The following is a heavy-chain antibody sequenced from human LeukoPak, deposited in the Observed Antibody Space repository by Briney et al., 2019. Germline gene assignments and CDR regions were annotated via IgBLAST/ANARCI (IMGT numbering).Heavy chain of an antibody. Sequence: GGSLRLSCAASGLTFSSYSMNWVRQAPGKGLEWVSSISSSSSYIYYADSVKGRFTISRDNAKNSLYLQMNSLRAEDTAVYYCARVGYYYGSGSYYGFDYWGQGTLVTVSS. J-gene: IGHJ4*02. CDR1: GLTFSSYS. D-gene: IGHD3-10*01. CDR3: ARVGYYYGSGSYYGFDY. CDR2: ISSSSSYI. V-gene: IGHV3-21*01.